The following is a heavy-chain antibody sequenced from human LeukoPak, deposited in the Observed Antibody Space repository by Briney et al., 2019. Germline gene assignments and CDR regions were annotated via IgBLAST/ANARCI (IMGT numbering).Heavy chain of an antibody. CDR1: GYTFTTYH. J-gene: IGHJ5*02. CDR2: IDTSDGNT. D-gene: IGHD2-15*01. CDR3: ATERSGGTWFDP. Sequence: APVKVSCKASGYTFTTYHMHWVRQAPGQGLEWVGVIDTSDGNTNYAQKFLDRVTMTRDTSTSTVYMELSGLRSYDTAVYYCATERSGGTWFDPWGQGTLVTVSS. V-gene: IGHV1-46*01.